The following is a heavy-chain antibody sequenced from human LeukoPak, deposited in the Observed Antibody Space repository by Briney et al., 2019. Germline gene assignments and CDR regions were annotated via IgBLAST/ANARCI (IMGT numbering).Heavy chain of an antibody. Sequence: SETLSLTCAVYGGSFSGYYWSWIRQPPGKGLEWIGEINHSGSTNYDPSLKSRVTISVDTSKNQFSLKLSSVTAADTAVYYCFVLPLGYWGQGTLVTVSS. V-gene: IGHV4-34*01. J-gene: IGHJ4*02. CDR2: INHSGST. CDR3: FVLPLGY. CDR1: GGSFSGYY. D-gene: IGHD2-15*01.